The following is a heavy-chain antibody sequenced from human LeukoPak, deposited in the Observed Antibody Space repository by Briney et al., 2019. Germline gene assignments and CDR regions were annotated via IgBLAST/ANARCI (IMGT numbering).Heavy chain of an antibody. D-gene: IGHD3-9*01. CDR1: GFTFSSYA. Sequence: GGSLRLSCAASGFTFSSYAMSWVRQAPGKGLEWVSLISGGGGSRYFADSLKGRFTISRDNSKNTLYLQMNSLRAEDTAVYYCAKSWRPDRLSPLVWGQGTLVTVSS. J-gene: IGHJ4*02. CDR2: ISGGGGSR. CDR3: AKSWRPDRLSPLV. V-gene: IGHV3-23*01.